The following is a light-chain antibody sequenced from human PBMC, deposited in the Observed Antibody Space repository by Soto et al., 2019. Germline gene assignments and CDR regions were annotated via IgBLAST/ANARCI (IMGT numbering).Light chain of an antibody. V-gene: IGKV3-20*01. CDR2: GAS. CDR1: QSVSNNY. CDR3: QQYANSPRT. J-gene: IGKJ1*01. Sequence: EIVLTQSPGTLSLSPGERATLSCRASQSVSNNYLAWYQQKPGQAPRLLIFGASTRATGIPDRFSAGGSGADFTLTSSRLEPEDFAVYYCQQYANSPRTFGQGTKVEIK.